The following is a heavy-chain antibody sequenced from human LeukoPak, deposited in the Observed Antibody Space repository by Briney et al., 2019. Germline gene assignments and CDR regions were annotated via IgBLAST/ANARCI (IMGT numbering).Heavy chain of an antibody. V-gene: IGHV3-7*03. CDR1: GFTFSSYW. CDR2: IKQDGSAK. Sequence: GGSLRLSCAASGFTFSSYWMSWVRQAPGKGLEWVANIKQDGSAKYYVDSVKGRFTISRDNAKNSLYLQMGSLRAEDTAVYYCAHGRDSTSWYFDYWGQGTLVTVSS. D-gene: IGHD2-2*01. J-gene: IGHJ4*02. CDR3: AHGRDSTSWYFDY.